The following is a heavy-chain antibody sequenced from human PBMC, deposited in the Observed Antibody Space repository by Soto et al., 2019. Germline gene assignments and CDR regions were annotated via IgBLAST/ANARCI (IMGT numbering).Heavy chain of an antibody. V-gene: IGHV5-51*01. CDR3: VRPGLYYDYVWGSYRPYAFDI. D-gene: IGHD3-16*02. J-gene: IGHJ3*02. Sequence: AESLTISCTGSGYSFTSYWIGWVRQMPGKGLEWMGSIYPGDSDTRYSPSFQGQVTISADKSISTAYLQWSSLKASDTAMYYCVRPGLYYDYVWGSYRPYAFDIWGQGTMVTVSS. CDR2: IYPGDSDT. CDR1: GYSFTSYW.